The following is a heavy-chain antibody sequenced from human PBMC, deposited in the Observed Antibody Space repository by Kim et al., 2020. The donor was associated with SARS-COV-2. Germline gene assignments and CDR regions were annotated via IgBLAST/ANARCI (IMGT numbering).Heavy chain of an antibody. J-gene: IGHJ4*02. CDR2: INSDGSST. CDR3: ARYRLDY. Sequence: GGSLRLSCAASGFTFSSHWMEWVRQAPGRGLVWVSRINSDGSSTHYADSVKGRFTISIDNAKNTVYLQMNTLRAEDTAIYYCARYRLDYWGQGTLVTVSS. CDR1: GFTFSSHW. D-gene: IGHD4-4*01. V-gene: IGHV3-74*01.